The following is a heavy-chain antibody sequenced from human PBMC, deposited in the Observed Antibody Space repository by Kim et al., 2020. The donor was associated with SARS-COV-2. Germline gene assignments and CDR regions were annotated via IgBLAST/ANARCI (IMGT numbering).Heavy chain of an antibody. CDR1: GYTFTSYD. V-gene: IGHV1-8*01. Sequence: ASVKVSCKASGYTFTSYDINWVRQATGQGLEWMGWMNPNSGNTGYAQKFQGRVTMTRNTSISTAYMELSSLRSEDTAVYYCARIYPARSLYNWNYVSGVYYYGMDVWGQGTTVTVSS. D-gene: IGHD1-7*01. CDR3: ARIYPARSLYNWNYVSGVYYYGMDV. J-gene: IGHJ6*02. CDR2: MNPNSGNT.